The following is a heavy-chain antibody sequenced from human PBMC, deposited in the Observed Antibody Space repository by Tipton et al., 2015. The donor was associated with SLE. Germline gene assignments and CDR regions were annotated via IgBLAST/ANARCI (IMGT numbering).Heavy chain of an antibody. V-gene: IGHV1-8*03. CDR3: ARGRARRWFDP. CDR1: GGTFSSYD. CDR2: MNPNSGNT. Sequence: QSGVEVKKPGSSVKVSCKASGGTFSSYDINWVRQATGQGLEWMGWMNPNSGNTGYAQKFQGRVTITRNTSISTAYMELSSLRSEDTAVYYCARGRARRWFDPWGQGTLVTVSS. J-gene: IGHJ5*02.